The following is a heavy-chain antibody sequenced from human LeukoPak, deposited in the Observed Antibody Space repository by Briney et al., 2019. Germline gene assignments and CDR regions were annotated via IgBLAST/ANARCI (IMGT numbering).Heavy chain of an antibody. J-gene: IGHJ5*02. Sequence: GGSLRLASAAYGFTFDDYAMHWVRHAHGKGLEWVSGISWNSGGIGYSDSVKGRFTISRDNAKNSLYLQMNSMRAEDTAVYYCARASYYYVSSGYFYNWFDPWGQGTLVTVSS. CDR1: GFTFDDYA. CDR3: ARASYYYVSSGYFYNWFDP. CDR2: ISWNSGGI. D-gene: IGHD3-22*01. V-gene: IGHV3-9*01.